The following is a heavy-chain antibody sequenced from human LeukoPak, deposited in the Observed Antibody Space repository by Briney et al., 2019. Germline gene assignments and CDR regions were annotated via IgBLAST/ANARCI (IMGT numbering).Heavy chain of an antibody. CDR2: IIPIFGTA. Sequence: SVKVSCKASGGTFSSYAISWVRQAPGQGLEWMGGIIPIFGTANYAQKFQGRVTITADESTNTAYMELGGLRSDDTAVYYCTRDDRQQPPYSWFGPWGQGTLVTVSS. CDR3: TRDDRQQPPYSWFGP. J-gene: IGHJ5*02. D-gene: IGHD6-13*01. CDR1: GGTFSSYA. V-gene: IGHV1-69*13.